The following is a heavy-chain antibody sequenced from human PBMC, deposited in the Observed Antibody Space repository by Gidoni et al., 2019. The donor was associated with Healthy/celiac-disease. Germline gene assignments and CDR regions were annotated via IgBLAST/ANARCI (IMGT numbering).Heavy chain of an antibody. CDR3: TSLGPNDAFDI. D-gene: IGHD7-27*01. CDR2: IRSKAYGGTT. V-gene: IGHV3-49*03. J-gene: IGHJ3*02. Sequence: EVQLVESGGGLVQPGRSLSLSCPASAFTFGDYAMSWFRQAPGKGLEWVGFIRSKAYGGTTEYAASVKGRFTISRDDSKSIAYLQMNSLKTEDTAVYYCTSLGPNDAFDIWGQGTMVTVSS. CDR1: AFTFGDYA.